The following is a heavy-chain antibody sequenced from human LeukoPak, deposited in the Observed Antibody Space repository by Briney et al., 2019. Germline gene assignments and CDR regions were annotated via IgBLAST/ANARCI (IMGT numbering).Heavy chain of an antibody. CDR3: ASLSLGHY. CDR1: GFTVSNNY. CDR2: IYSGGST. D-gene: IGHD6-6*01. J-gene: IGHJ4*02. V-gene: IGHV3-53*01. Sequence: GGSLRLSCAASGFTVSNNYMSWVRQAPGQGLEWVSVIYSGGSTYYADSVKGRFTISRDTSKNTLSLQMNSLRAEDTAVYYCASLSLGHYWGQGTLVTVSS.